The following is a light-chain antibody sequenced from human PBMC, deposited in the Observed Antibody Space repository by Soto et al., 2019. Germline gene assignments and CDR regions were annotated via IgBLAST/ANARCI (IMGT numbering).Light chain of an antibody. Sequence: DIQLTQSPSSLSASVGDRVTITCRASQDISDDLNWYQQKRGKAPNLLIYGASTLQSGVPSRFSGSGSGTEFSLTISSLQPEDFATYYCQQSYTTPPYTFGQGTKLEIK. CDR2: GAS. CDR3: QQSYTTPPYT. J-gene: IGKJ2*01. V-gene: IGKV1-39*01. CDR1: QDISDD.